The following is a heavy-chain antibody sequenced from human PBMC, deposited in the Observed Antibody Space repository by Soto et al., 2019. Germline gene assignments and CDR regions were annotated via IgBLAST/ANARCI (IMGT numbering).Heavy chain of an antibody. V-gene: IGHV1-69*12. CDR1: GGTFSSYA. Sequence: QVQLVQSGAEVKKPGSSVKVSCKASGGTFSSYAISWVRQAPGQGLEWMGGIIPIFGTANYAQKFQGRVTITADEATSTAYMELSSLRAEDTAVYYCAASVDLRYYFDYWGQGTLVTVSS. J-gene: IGHJ4*02. CDR3: AASVDLRYYFDY. CDR2: IIPIFGTA. D-gene: IGHD5-12*01.